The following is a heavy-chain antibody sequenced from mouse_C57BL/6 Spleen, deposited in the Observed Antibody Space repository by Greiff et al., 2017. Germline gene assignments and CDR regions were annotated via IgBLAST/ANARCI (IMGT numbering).Heavy chain of an antibody. CDR2: ISYDGSN. Sequence: EVQVVESGPGLVKPSQSLSLTCSVTGYSITSGYYWNWIRQFPGNKLEWMGYISYDGSNNYNPSLKNRISITRDTSKNQFFLKLNSVTTEDTATYYCARDGTTVVAFDYWGQGTTLTVSS. D-gene: IGHD1-1*01. J-gene: IGHJ2*01. CDR1: GYSITSGYY. V-gene: IGHV3-6*01. CDR3: ARDGTTVVAFDY.